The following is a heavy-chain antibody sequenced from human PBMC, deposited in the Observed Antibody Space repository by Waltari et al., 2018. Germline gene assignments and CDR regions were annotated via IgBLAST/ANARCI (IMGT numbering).Heavy chain of an antibody. D-gene: IGHD4-17*01. CDR3: ARGGTVTDFDY. J-gene: IGHJ4*01. Sequence: EVQLVESGGGLVQPGGSLRRPCEASGFALSSYDIHWVRQATGKGLEWVSSIGTADDTYHSGSVKGRFTISRENAKNSLHLQMNALRAEDTAVYYCARGGTVTDFDYWGHGTLVIVSS. CDR2: IGTADDT. CDR1: GFALSSYD. V-gene: IGHV3-13*01.